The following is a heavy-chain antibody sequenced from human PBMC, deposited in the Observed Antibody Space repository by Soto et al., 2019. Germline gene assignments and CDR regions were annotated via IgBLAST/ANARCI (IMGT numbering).Heavy chain of an antibody. V-gene: IGHV4-4*02. CDR3: ARVYSGSYSDS. D-gene: IGHD1-26*01. CDR2: IFHSGST. Sequence: SETLSLTCAVSGGSIRSNNRWSWVRQPPGKGLEWIGEIFHSGSTNYNPSLKTRVTISVDESKNQFSLKVTSVTAADTAVYYCARVYSGSYSDSWGQGTLVTSP. J-gene: IGHJ4*02. CDR1: GGSIRSNNR.